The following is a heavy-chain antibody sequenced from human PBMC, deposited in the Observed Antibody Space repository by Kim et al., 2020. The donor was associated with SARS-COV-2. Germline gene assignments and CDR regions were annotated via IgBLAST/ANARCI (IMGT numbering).Heavy chain of an antibody. J-gene: IGHJ4*02. Sequence: AGSVKGRFTTSRDTSENTLYLQINRLRAEDTAVYYGAKGGWYSSSSGHDYWGQGTLVTVSS. CDR3: AKGGWYSSSSGHDY. D-gene: IGHD6-6*01. V-gene: IGHV3-30*02.